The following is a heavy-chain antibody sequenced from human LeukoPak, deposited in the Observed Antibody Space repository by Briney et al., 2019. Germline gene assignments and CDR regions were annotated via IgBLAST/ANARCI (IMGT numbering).Heavy chain of an antibody. V-gene: IGHV3-30*03. D-gene: IGHD6-6*01. Sequence: GGSLRLSCAASGFTFSSYGMHWVRQAPGKGLEWVAVISYDGSNKYYADSVKGRFTISRDNSKNTLYLQMNSLRAEDTAVYYCARRGGAARTYYYYYMDVWGKGTTVTVSS. CDR1: GFTFSSYG. CDR2: ISYDGSNK. CDR3: ARRGGAARTYYYYYMDV. J-gene: IGHJ6*03.